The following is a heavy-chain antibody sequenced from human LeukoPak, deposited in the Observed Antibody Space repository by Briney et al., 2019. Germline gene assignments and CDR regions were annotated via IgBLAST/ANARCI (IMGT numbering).Heavy chain of an antibody. Sequence: ASGKVSCKASGYTFTSYGINWVRQATGQGLEWRGWMNPNSGNTGYAQKFQGGVTITMNTSITTAYMELSSQRSEDTDVYYCARGPHYGSGSPDYYYYYMDVWGKGTTVTVSS. D-gene: IGHD3-10*01. J-gene: IGHJ6*03. V-gene: IGHV1-8*01. CDR3: ARGPHYGSGSPDYYYYYMDV. CDR1: GYTFTSYG. CDR2: MNPNSGNT.